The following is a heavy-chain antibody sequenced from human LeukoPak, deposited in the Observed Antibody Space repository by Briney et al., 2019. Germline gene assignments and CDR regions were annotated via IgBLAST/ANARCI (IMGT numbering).Heavy chain of an antibody. CDR1: GGSISSYY. CDR3: AGDPRDRITSTTHWFDP. Sequence: SETLSLTCTVSGGSISSYYWSWIRQPAGKGLEWIGRIYTSGSTNYNPSLKSRVTMSVDTSKNQFSLKLSSVTAADTAVYYCAGDPRDRITSTTHWFDPWGQGTLVTVSS. CDR2: IYTSGST. V-gene: IGHV4-4*07. J-gene: IGHJ5*02. D-gene: IGHD3-10*01.